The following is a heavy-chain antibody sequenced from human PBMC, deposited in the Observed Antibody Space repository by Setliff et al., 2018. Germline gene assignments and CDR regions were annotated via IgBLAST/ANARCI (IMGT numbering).Heavy chain of an antibody. CDR2: ISGSSSYI. CDR3: AKGGDWDDQHYAFDI. D-gene: IGHD1-1*01. Sequence: GGSLRLSCAASGFTFNTFWMTWVRQAPGKGLEWVASISGSSSYIYYADAVKGRFSISRDSSKNTLYLQMNSLRAEDTAVYYCAKGGDWDDQHYAFDIWGQGTMVTVSS. J-gene: IGHJ3*02. V-gene: IGHV3-21*04. CDR1: GFTFNTFW.